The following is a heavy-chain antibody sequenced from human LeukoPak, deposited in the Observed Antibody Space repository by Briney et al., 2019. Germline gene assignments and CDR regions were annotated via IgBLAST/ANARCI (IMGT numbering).Heavy chain of an antibody. V-gene: IGHV4-59*06. CDR1: GGSISSYY. D-gene: IGHD4-23*01. J-gene: IGHJ4*02. CDR2: IYYTGST. CDR3: AGSDSGGNYFDH. Sequence: SQTLSLTCTVSGGSISSYYWSWIRQPPGKGLEWIGHIYYTGSTYSNPSLKSRLTISIDTSKDQFSLKLNSVTAADTAVYYCAGSDSGGNYFDHWGQGALVTVSS.